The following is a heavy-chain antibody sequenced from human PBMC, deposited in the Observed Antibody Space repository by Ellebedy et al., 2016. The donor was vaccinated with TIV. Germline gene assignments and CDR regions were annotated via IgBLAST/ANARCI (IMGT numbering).Heavy chain of an antibody. CDR2: INTGNGNT. J-gene: IGHJ6*02. CDR3: ATREWQDPMDV. Sequence: ASVKVSXKASGYTFPSYDISWVRQAPGQRLEWMGWINTGNGNTKYSQTFQGRVTITRDTSATTAYMELSSLMSEDTAVYYCATREWQDPMDVWGQGTTVTVSS. V-gene: IGHV1-3*04. D-gene: IGHD3-3*01. CDR1: GYTFPSYD.